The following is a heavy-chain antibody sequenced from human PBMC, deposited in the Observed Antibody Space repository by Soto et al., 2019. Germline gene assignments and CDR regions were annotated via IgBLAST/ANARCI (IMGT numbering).Heavy chain of an antibody. Sequence: QVQLQESGPGLVKPSGTLSLTCAVSGGSISSSNWWSWVRQPPGKGLEWIGEIYHSGSTNYNPSLTSRVTISVPKSKHHYSLKLSPAPPADTAVYYSASGRGGYYSAMDVWGQGATVTVSS. CDR3: ASGRGGYYSAMDV. D-gene: IGHD2-15*01. CDR2: IYHSGST. CDR1: GGSISSSNW. V-gene: IGHV4-4*02. J-gene: IGHJ6*02.